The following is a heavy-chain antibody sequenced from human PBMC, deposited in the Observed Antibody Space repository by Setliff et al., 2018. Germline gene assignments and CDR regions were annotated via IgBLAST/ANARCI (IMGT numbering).Heavy chain of an antibody. V-gene: IGHV1-18*04. J-gene: IGHJ3*02. CDR3: AKYTDIVVVPPHRTAFDI. Sequence: ASVKVSCKASEYNFRSYGLNWVRQAPGQGLEWMGWISPYNGYIIYAHKFQGRVTMTTDTSTGTADMELRNLRSDDTAVYYCAKYTDIVVVPPHRTAFDIWGQGTMVTVSS. CDR2: ISPYNGYI. D-gene: IGHD2-2*01. CDR1: EYNFRSYG.